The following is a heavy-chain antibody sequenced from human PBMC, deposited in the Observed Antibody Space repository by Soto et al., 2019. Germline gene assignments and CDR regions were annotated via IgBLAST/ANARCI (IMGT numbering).Heavy chain of an antibody. D-gene: IGHD5-18*01. Sequence: QVQLQESGPGLVEPSETLSLTCTVSGGSISSYYWSWIRQPPGKGLEWIGYIYYSGSTNYNPSLKSRVTISVDTSKNQFSLKLSSVTAADTAVYYCARRVQLWLPTYYYYYYMDVWGKGTTVTVSS. CDR3: ARRVQLWLPTYYYYYYMDV. J-gene: IGHJ6*03. V-gene: IGHV4-59*08. CDR2: IYYSGST. CDR1: GGSISSYY.